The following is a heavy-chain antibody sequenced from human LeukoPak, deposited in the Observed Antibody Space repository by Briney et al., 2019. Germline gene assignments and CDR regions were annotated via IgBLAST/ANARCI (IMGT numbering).Heavy chain of an antibody. J-gene: IGHJ4*02. CDR1: GFTVSSNY. Sequence: PGGSLRLSCAASGFTVSSNYMSWVRQAPGKGLEWGSVIYSGGSTYYADSVKGRFTISRDNSKNTLYLQMNSLRAEDTAVYYCAREGYYYDSSGWFDYWGQGTLVTVSS. CDR2: IYSGGST. V-gene: IGHV3-53*01. D-gene: IGHD3-22*01. CDR3: AREGYYYDSSGWFDY.